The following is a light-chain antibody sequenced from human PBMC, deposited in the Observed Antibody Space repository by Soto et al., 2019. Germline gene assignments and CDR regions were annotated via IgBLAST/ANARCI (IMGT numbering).Light chain of an antibody. CDR2: GAS. Sequence: VMTQSPDTLSVSPGERATLSCRASESVSSSYLAWYQQKPGQAPRLLIYGASSRATGIPDRFSGSGSGTDFTLTISRLEPEDFAVYYCQQYGRSPGTFGQGTKVDIK. CDR1: ESVSSSY. V-gene: IGKV3-20*01. J-gene: IGKJ1*01. CDR3: QQYGRSPGT.